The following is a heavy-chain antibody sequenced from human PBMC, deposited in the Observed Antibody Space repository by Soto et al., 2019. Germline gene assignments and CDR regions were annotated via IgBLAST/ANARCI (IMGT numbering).Heavy chain of an antibody. J-gene: IGHJ2*01. CDR3: ASRILANWYYAL. Sequence: EVQLVESGGGLVQPGGSLRLSCAASGFTFSNYWMHWVRQIPGKGLVWVSHVSSDGSSTTYADSVKGRFTISRDNAKNTLYLQMSSLRVEDTAVYYCASRILANWYYALWGRGTLVTVSS. V-gene: IGHV3-74*01. D-gene: IGHD1-20*01. CDR2: VSSDGSST. CDR1: GFTFSNYW.